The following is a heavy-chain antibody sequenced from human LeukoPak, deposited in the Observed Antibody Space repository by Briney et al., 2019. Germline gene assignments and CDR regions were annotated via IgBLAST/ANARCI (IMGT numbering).Heavy chain of an antibody. J-gene: IGHJ6*04. Sequence: PSETLSLTCTVSGGSISSYYWSWIRQPPGQGLEWIGYIYDSGSTNYNPSLKTPVTISVDTSKNQFSLKLSSVTAADTAVYYCARDRSVVVPAANYGMDVWGKGTTVTVSS. V-gene: IGHV4-59*01. CDR2: IYDSGST. D-gene: IGHD2-2*01. CDR3: ARDRSVVVPAANYGMDV. CDR1: GGSISSYY.